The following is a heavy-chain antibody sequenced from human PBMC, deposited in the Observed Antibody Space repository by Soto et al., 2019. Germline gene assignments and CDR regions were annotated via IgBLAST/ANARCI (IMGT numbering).Heavy chain of an antibody. CDR2: IRSKANSYAT. CDR3: TSEIAARPNSY. Sequence: EVQLVESGGGLVQPGGSLKLSCAASGFTFSGSAMHWVRQASGKGLEWVGRIRSKANSYATAYAVSVKGRFTISRDDSKNTAYLQMNSLKTEDTAVYYCTSEIAARPNSYWGQGTLVTVSS. V-gene: IGHV3-73*01. CDR1: GFTFSGSA. D-gene: IGHD6-6*01. J-gene: IGHJ4*02.